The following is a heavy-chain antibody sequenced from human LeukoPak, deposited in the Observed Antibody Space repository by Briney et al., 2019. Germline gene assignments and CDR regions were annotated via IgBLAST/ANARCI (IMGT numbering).Heavy chain of an antibody. CDR2: IYYSGST. D-gene: IGHD4-11*01. J-gene: IGHJ4*02. Sequence: SSETLSLTCTVSGGSIGSYYWSWIRQPPGKGLEWIGYIYYSGSTNYNPSLKSRVTISVDTSKNQFSLKLRGVTAADSALYFCARAEINDYSRYWGQGIPVIVSS. CDR1: GGSIGSYY. V-gene: IGHV4-59*08. CDR3: ARAEINDYSRY.